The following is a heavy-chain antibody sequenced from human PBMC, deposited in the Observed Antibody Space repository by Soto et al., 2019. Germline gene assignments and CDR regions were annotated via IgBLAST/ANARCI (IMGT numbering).Heavy chain of an antibody. D-gene: IGHD6-19*01. CDR2: ISYDGSNK. CDR1: GFAFSSYG. V-gene: IGHV3-30*18. J-gene: IGHJ4*02. CDR3: ANESGSGWYVYDY. Sequence: QVQLVESGGGVVQPGRSLRLSCAASGFAFSSYGMHWVRQAPGKGLEWVAVISYDGSNKYYADSVKGRFTISRDNSKNTLYLQMNSLRAEDTAVYYCANESGSGWYVYDYWGQGTLATVSS.